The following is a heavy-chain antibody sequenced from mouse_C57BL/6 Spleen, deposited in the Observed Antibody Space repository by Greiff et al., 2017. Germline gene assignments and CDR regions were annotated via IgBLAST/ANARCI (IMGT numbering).Heavy chain of an antibody. D-gene: IGHD4-1*01. CDR3: ARQLGSWYFDV. Sequence: EVQRVESGGGLVQPGGSLKLSCAASGFTFSDYYMYWVRQTPEKRLEWVAYISNGGGSTYSPDTVKGRFTISRDNAKNTLYLQMSRLKSEDTAMYYCARQLGSWYFDVWGTGTTVTVSS. CDR2: ISNGGGST. J-gene: IGHJ1*03. CDR1: GFTFSDYY. V-gene: IGHV5-12*01.